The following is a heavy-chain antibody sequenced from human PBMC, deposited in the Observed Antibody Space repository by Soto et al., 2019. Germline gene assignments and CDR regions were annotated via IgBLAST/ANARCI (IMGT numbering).Heavy chain of an antibody. CDR2: ISAYNGNT. V-gene: IGHV1-18*01. J-gene: IGHJ4*02. Sequence: QVQLVQSGAEVKKPGASVKVSCKASGYTFTSYGISWVRQAPGQGLEWMGWISAYNGNTNYAQKLRGRLTMPKENPTSTAYMELRSLRSADTAVYYCARDAGGWGELYSWGRGPLVTVSS. D-gene: IGHD3-16*01. CDR1: GYTFTSYG. CDR3: ARDAGGWGELYS.